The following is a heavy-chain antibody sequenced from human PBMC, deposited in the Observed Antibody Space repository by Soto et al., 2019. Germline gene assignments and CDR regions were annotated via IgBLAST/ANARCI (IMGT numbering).Heavy chain of an antibody. CDR1: GSTFTSSA. V-gene: IGHV1-58*01. D-gene: IGHD3-10*01. Sequence: ASVKVSCKASGSTFTSSAVQWVRQARGQRLEWIGRIAVGSGNTDYAQKFHERVTITRDMSTTTAYMELSSLRSEDTAVYYCAAGSLLWFGELLVAPSYYYGMDVWGQGTTVTVSS. J-gene: IGHJ6*02. CDR2: IAVGSGNT. CDR3: AAGSLLWFGELLVAPSYYYGMDV.